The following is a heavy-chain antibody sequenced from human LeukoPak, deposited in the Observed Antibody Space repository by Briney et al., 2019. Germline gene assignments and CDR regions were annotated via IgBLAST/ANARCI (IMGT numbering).Heavy chain of an antibody. D-gene: IGHD6-13*01. V-gene: IGHV4-39*01. CDR1: GGSISSYY. J-gene: IGHJ5*02. Sequence: SETLSLTCTVSGGSISSYYWGWIRQPPGKGLEWIGSIYYSGSTYYNPSLKSRVTISVDTSKNQFSLKLSSVTAADTAVYYCARHVYSSSWYRWFDPWGQGTLVTVSS. CDR2: IYYSGST. CDR3: ARHVYSSSWYRWFDP.